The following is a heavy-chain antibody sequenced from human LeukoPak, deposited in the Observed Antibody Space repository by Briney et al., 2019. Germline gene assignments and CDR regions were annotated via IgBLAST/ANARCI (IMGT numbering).Heavy chain of an antibody. CDR1: GFSFSSYA. CDR3: ATRIDIVVVVAATPNWFDP. D-gene: IGHD2-15*01. CDR2: ISGSGGST. Sequence: GGSLRLSCAASGFSFSSYAMSWVRQAPGKGLEWVSAISGSGGSTYYADSVKGRFTISRDNSKNTLYLQMNSLRAEDTAVYYCATRIDIVVVVAATPNWFDPWGQGTLVTVSS. V-gene: IGHV3-23*01. J-gene: IGHJ5*02.